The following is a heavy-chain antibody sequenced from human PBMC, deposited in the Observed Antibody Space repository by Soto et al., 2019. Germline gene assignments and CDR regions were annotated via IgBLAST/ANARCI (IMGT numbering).Heavy chain of an antibody. D-gene: IGHD2-15*01. J-gene: IGHJ4*02. CDR1: GFTFSSYA. CDR2: ISGSGGST. CDR3: AKDMTRLVVVVAAITDY. V-gene: IGHV3-23*01. Sequence: GGSLRLSCAASGFTFSSYAMSWVRQAPGKGLEWVSAISGSGGSTYYADSVKGRFTISRDNSKNTLYLQMNSLRAEDTAVYYCAKDMTRLVVVVAAITDYWGQGTLVSVSA.